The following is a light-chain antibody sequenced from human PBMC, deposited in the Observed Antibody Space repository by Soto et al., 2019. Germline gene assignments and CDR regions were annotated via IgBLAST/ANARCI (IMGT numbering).Light chain of an antibody. J-gene: IGKJ3*01. CDR3: KNYNSAPFT. CDR2: GAS. V-gene: IGKV1-27*01. Sequence: DIQMTQSPSSLSASVGDRVTITCRASQDISNFLAWYQQKPGEVPKVLIYGASTFHSAVPSRFSGSGSGTDFTLTISSLQPEDVATYYCKNYNSAPFTFGPGTKVEI. CDR1: QDISNF.